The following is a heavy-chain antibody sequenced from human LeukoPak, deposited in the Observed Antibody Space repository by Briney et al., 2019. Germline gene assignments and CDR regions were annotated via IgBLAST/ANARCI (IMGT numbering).Heavy chain of an antibody. Sequence: GSLRLSCAASGFTFSSYAMSWVRQAPGKGLEWVSAISGSGGSTYYADSVKGRFTISRDNSKNTPYLQMNSLRAEDTAVYYCAKDWGPYCSSTSCYAFAYWGQGTRATVSA. CDR3: AKDWGPYCSSTSCYAFAY. CDR1: GFTFSSYA. D-gene: IGHD2-2*01. J-gene: IGHJ4*02. CDR2: ISGSGGST. V-gene: IGHV3-23*01.